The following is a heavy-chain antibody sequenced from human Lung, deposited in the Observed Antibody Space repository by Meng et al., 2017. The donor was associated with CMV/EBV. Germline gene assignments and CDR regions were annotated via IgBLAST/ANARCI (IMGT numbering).Heavy chain of an antibody. D-gene: IGHD1-1*01. CDR3: ARDLEY. J-gene: IGHJ4*02. V-gene: IGHV4-39*07. CDR1: GGSISSSTYY. CDR2: LYDSGST. Sequence: QWQLQEAGPGLVRPSETLSLTCPVSGGSISSSTYYWAWIRQPPGKGLEWIGSLYDSGSTYYHPSLKSRVTISVDTSKTYFSLKLRSVTAADTAVYYCARDLEYWGQGTLVTASS.